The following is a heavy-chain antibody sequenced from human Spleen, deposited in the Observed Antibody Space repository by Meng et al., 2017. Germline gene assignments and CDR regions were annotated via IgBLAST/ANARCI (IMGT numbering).Heavy chain of an antibody. Sequence: GSLRLSCTVSGDSVSSGSSYWSWIRQPPGKGLEWIGFIFNTGSTNYNPSLKSRVTISLDTSKNHFSLKLSSVTAADTAVYYCARGVVVAATFLRYDAFDIWGQGTMVTVSS. CDR1: GDSVSSGSSY. CDR3: ARGVVVAATFLRYDAFDI. V-gene: IGHV4-61*03. D-gene: IGHD2-15*01. CDR2: IFNTGST. J-gene: IGHJ3*02.